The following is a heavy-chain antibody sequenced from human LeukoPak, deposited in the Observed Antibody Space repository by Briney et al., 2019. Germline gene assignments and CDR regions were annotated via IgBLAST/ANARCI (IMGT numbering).Heavy chain of an antibody. D-gene: IGHD6-19*01. CDR1: GFTFSSYA. Sequence: GGSLRLSCAVSGFTFSSYAMHWVRQAPGKGLEWVAVISFDGTNKYYAASVKGRFTMSRDNSKNTLYVQMNNLRPEDTAVYYCARGGGTTDSAWYGYYFDHWGQGTLVTVSS. V-gene: IGHV3-30*04. J-gene: IGHJ4*02. CDR2: ISFDGTNK. CDR3: ARGGGTTDSAWYGYYFDH.